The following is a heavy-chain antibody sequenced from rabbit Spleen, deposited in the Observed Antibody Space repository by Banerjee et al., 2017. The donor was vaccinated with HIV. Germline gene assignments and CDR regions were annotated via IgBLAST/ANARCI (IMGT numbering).Heavy chain of an antibody. CDR3: ARDIYGDGDWSFDF. CDR1: GFDFSNYG. J-gene: IGHJ6*01. D-gene: IGHD2-1*01. Sequence: QEQLVESGGGLVQPGGSLKLSCKASGFDFSNYGVSWVRQAPGKGLEWIGYIDPIFGSTYYASWVNGRFTISKTSSTTVTLQMTSLTAADTATYFCARDIYGDGDWSFDFWGPGTLVTVS. CDR2: IDPIFGST. V-gene: IGHV1S39*01.